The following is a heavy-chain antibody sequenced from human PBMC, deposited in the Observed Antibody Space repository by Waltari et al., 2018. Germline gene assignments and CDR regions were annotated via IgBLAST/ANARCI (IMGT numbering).Heavy chain of an antibody. CDR2: MNPNSGYT. V-gene: IGHV1-8*01. J-gene: IGHJ3*02. Sequence: QVQLVQSGAEVKRPGASVKVSCKDSGYTFTSYEINWVRQATGQGLEWMGWMNPNSGYTAYAQNFQGRVTITRDTSIRTAYMELSSLTSEDTAVYYCARGFRGHDAFDIWGQGTMVTVSS. D-gene: IGHD3-10*01. CDR3: ARGFRGHDAFDI. CDR1: GYTFTSYE.